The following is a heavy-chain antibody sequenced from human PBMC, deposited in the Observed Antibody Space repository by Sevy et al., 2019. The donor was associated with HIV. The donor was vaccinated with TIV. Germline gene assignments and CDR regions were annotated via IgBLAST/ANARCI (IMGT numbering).Heavy chain of an antibody. J-gene: IGHJ6*02. CDR2: IRFDGSMN. CDR3: AKDHYDYRTGYYGYYGMDV. CDR1: GFRFSDYG. Sequence: GGSLRLSCAASGFRFSDYGMHWVRQAPGKGLEWVSLIRFDGSMNYIADSVKGRFTISRDKVKDTLYLQMNRLRPEDTAVYYCAKDHYDYRTGYYGYYGMDVWGQGTTVTVSS. V-gene: IGHV3-30*02. D-gene: IGHD3-3*01.